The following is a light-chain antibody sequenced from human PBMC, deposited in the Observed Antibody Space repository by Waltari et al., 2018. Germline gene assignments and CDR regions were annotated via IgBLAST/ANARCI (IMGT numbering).Light chain of an antibody. J-gene: IGLJ3*02. V-gene: IGLV1-40*01. CDR1: SSNIGAGYD. Sequence: QSVLTQPPSVSGAPGQRVTISCTGSSSNIGAGYDVHWYQHLPGSAPKLLIYDNINRPSGVPGRFSGSKSGTSASLAITGLQAEDEADYYCQSYDTSLSALVFGGGTKLTVL. CDR2: DNI. CDR3: QSYDTSLSALV.